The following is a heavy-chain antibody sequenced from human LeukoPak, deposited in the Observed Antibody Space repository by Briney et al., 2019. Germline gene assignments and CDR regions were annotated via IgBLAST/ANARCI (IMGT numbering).Heavy chain of an antibody. CDR3: AKGGPNDY. J-gene: IGHJ4*02. CDR1: GFTFSSYV. V-gene: IGHV3-23*01. CDR2: ISGSGGNT. Sequence: PGGSLRLSCAASGFTFSSYVMSWVRQAPGEGLEWVSSISGSGGNTYYADSVRGRFTISRDNSKSTVSLQMNSLRADDTAVYCCAKGGPNDYWRQGTVVTVSS.